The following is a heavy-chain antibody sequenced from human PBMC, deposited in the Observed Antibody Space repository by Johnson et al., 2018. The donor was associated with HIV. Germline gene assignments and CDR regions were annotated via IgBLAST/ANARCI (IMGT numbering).Heavy chain of an antibody. CDR2: IRYDGSNK. D-gene: IGHD6-19*01. CDR1: GFTFSNYG. CDR3: AKDQGQWLVDAFDI. J-gene: IGHJ3*02. V-gene: IGHV3-30*02. Sequence: QVYLVESGGGVVQPGGSLRLSCAASGFTFSNYGMHWVRQAPGKGLEWVAFIRYDGSNKYYADSVKGRFTISRDNSKNTMYLQVNSLRAEDTAVYYCAKDQGQWLVDAFDIWGQGTMVTVSS.